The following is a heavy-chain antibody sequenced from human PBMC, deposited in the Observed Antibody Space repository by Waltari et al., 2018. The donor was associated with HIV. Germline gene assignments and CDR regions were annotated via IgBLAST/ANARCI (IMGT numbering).Heavy chain of an antibody. J-gene: IGHJ4*02. CDR1: GGTFSGYH. V-gene: IGHV4-34*02. Sequence: QVQLQQWGAGLLKPSETLSLNCAVYGGTFSGYHSTWIRQADGKGLEWIGEIDNQGRTNYKSSLNGRATISTDRSKNQVSLRLTSLTAADTGVYYCARGGVDTAMFVDSWGQGTLVTVSS. CDR3: ARGGVDTAMFVDS. CDR2: IDNQGRT. D-gene: IGHD3-10*02.